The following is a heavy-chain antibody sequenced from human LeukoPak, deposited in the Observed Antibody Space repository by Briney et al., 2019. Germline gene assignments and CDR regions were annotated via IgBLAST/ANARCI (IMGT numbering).Heavy chain of an antibody. V-gene: IGHV1-69*04. CDR2: IIPILGIA. J-gene: IGHJ5*02. Sequence: SVKVSCKASGYTFTSYAISWVRQAPGQGLEWMGRIIPILGIANYAQKFQGRVTITADKSTSTAYMELSSLRSEDTAVYYCARVTGTTRGDWFDPWGQGTLVTVSS. CDR3: ARVTGTTRGDWFDP. CDR1: GYTFTSYA. D-gene: IGHD1-20*01.